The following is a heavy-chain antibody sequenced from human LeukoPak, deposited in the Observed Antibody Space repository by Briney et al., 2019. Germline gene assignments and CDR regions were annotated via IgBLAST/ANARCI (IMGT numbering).Heavy chain of an antibody. CDR3: ARDPQLRYFDWTLGSLDY. Sequence: GRSLRLSCAASGFTFSSYAVHWVRQAPGKGLEWVAVISYDGSNKYYADSVKGRFTISRDNSKNTLYLQMNSLRAEDTAVYYCARDPQLRYFDWTLGSLDYWGQGTLVTVSS. D-gene: IGHD3-9*01. J-gene: IGHJ4*02. CDR1: GFTFSSYA. CDR2: ISYDGSNK. V-gene: IGHV3-30-3*01.